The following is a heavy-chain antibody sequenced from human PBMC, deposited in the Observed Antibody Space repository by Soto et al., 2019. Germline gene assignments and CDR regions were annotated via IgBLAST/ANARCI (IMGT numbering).Heavy chain of an antibody. CDR2: IYPGDSDT. V-gene: IGHV5-51*01. CDR1: GYSFNRYW. CDR3: AKSYSSAWYRYFQH. Sequence: GESLKISCKGSGYSFNRYWIGWVRQTPGKGLEWVAIIYPGDSDTRYSPSFQGQVTISADKSISTAYLQWSSLRASDTAMYYCAKSYSSAWYRYFQHWGQGTLVTVSS. J-gene: IGHJ1*01. D-gene: IGHD6-19*01.